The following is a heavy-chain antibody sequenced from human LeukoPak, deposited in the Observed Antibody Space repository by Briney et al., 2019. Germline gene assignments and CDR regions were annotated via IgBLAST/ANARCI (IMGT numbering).Heavy chain of an antibody. CDR3: TTDGSGSYYYPTMDV. CDR1: GFTFSSYG. V-gene: IGHV3-30*02. D-gene: IGHD3-10*01. CDR2: IRYDGSNK. J-gene: IGHJ6*03. Sequence: TGGSLRLSCAASGFTFSSYGMHWVRQAPGKGLEWVAFIRYDGSNKYYADSVKGRFTISRDNSKNTLYLQMNSLRAEDTAVYYCTTDGSGSYYYPTMDVWGKGTTVTISS.